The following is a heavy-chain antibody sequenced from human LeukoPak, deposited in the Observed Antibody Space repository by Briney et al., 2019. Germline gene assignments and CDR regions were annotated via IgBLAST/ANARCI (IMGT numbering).Heavy chain of an antibody. CDR3: AKEWQWLGYYYYYMDV. D-gene: IGHD6-19*01. J-gene: IGHJ6*03. CDR1: GFIFSSYD. Sequence: GGSLRLSCVASGFIFSSYDIHWVRQAPGKGLEWVSAISGSGGSTYYADSVKGRFTISRDNSKNTLYLQMNSLRAEDTAVYYWAKEWQWLGYYYYYMDVWGKGTTVTVSS. V-gene: IGHV3-23*01. CDR2: ISGSGGST.